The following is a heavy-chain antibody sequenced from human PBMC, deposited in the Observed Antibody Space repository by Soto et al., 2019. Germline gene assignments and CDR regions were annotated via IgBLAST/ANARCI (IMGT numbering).Heavy chain of an antibody. V-gene: IGHV1-18*04. J-gene: IGHJ5*02. CDR2: ISAYNGNT. D-gene: IGHD1-26*01. CDR1: GHTFTGYY. Sequence: GASVKVSCKASGHTFTGYYMHWVRQAPGQGLEWMGWISAYNGNTNYAQSLQGRVTMTTDTSTSTAYMELRSLRSDDTAVYYCARGGWEFDPWGQGTLVTVSS. CDR3: ARGGWEFDP.